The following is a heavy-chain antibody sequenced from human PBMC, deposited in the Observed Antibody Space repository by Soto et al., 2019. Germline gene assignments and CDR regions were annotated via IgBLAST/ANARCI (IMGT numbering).Heavy chain of an antibody. CDR2: LSSTGGST. Sequence: EVQLLESGGGLAQPGGSLILSCEVSGFTFRKYVMTWVREAPGKGLEWVSSLSSTGGSTYYADSVKGRFTVSRDNSKNTLFLQMNSLRAEDTAIYYCAKDQGFLEWIPQGGLDVWGPGTTVAVSS. CDR3: AKDQGFLEWIPQGGLDV. J-gene: IGHJ6*02. D-gene: IGHD3-3*01. V-gene: IGHV3-23*01. CDR1: GFTFRKYV.